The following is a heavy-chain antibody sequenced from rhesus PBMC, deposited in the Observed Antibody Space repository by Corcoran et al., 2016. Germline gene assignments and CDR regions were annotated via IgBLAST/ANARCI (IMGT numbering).Heavy chain of an antibody. J-gene: IGHJ4*01. CDR3: TRNTVTFFDY. Sequence: EVQLVESGGGLVQPGGSLRLSCAASGFTFSSYDMIWVRQAPGKGLEWVSYISYTVKTIYYAYSVQGRFTISRDNAKNSLSLQMSSLRAEDTAVYYCTRNTVTFFDYWGQGVLVTVSS. D-gene: IGHD4-23*01. V-gene: IGHV3-136*01. CDR2: ISYTVKTI. CDR1: GFTFSSYD.